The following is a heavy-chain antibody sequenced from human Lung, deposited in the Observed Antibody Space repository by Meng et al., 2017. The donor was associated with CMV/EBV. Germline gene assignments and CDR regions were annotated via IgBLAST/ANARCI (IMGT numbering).Heavy chain of an antibody. D-gene: IGHD2-21*02. V-gene: IGHV4-4*02. CDR1: GGSIRSRSW. Sequence: GQVEESGPEWVKPLGTLSLTWAVFGGSIRSRSWWSWVRQTPGKGLEWIGEIYHRGSTNYNPSLKSRVTISVDKSKNQFSLKLSSVTAADTAVYYCARVVTALWGYYFDYWGQGTLVTVSS. CDR3: ARVVTALWGYYFDY. CDR2: IYHRGST. J-gene: IGHJ4*02.